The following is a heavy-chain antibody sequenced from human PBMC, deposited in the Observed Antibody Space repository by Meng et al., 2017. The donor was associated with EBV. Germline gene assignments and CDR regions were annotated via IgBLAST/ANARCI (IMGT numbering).Heavy chain of an antibody. Sequence: QVQRWQSGPERNKPGSSVQVACKSTGYTFTGYYMHWVRPAPGQGLEWMGRINPNSGGTNYAQKFQGRVTMTRDTSISTAYMELSRLRSDDTAVYYCARVGIAVAGTGDYWGQGTLVTVSS. V-gene: IGHV1-2*06. CDR1: GYTFTGYY. CDR2: INPNSGGT. CDR3: ARVGIAVAGTGDY. D-gene: IGHD6-19*01. J-gene: IGHJ4*02.